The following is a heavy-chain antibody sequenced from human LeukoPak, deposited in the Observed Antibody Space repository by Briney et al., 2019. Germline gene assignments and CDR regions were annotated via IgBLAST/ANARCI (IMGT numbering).Heavy chain of an antibody. CDR2: ITLEGSEK. J-gene: IGHJ4*02. D-gene: IGHD3-9*01. Sequence: GGSLRLSCAASGLTFSSYWMSWVRPPPGKGREWVATITLEGSEKYYVDSVKGRFTISRDNAKNSLYLQMNSLRAEDTAVYYCASTLRYFDWLLYPYYFDYWGQGTLVTVSS. V-gene: IGHV3-7*01. CDR3: ASTLRYFDWLLYPYYFDY. CDR1: GLTFSSYW.